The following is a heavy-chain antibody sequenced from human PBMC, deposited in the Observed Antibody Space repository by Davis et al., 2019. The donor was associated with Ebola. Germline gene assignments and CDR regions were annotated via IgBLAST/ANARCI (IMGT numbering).Heavy chain of an antibody. CDR1: GFTVSSNY. J-gene: IGHJ6*02. V-gene: IGHV3-53*01. CDR2: IYSGGST. D-gene: IGHD4-17*01. Sequence: GESLKISCAASGFTVSSNYMSWVRQAPGKGLEWVSVIYSGGSTYYADSVKGRFTISRDNSKNTLYLQMNSLRAEDTAVYYCARGDYGDFIWGYGMDVWGQGTTVTVSS. CDR3: ARGDYGDFIWGYGMDV.